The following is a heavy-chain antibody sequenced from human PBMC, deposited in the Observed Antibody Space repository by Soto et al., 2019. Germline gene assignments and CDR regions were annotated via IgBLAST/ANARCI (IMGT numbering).Heavy chain of an antibody. V-gene: IGHV1-18*01. CDR2: ISAYNGNT. Sequence: QVQLVQSGAEVKKPGASVKVSCKASGYTFTSDGISWVRRAPGQGLEWMGWISAYNGNTNYAQKLQGRVTMTTDTSTSTAYMEMRSLRSDDTAVYYCASSLLVGYGLEGESDWGQGTLVTVSS. J-gene: IGHJ4*02. CDR3: ASSLLVGYGLEGESD. CDR1: GYTFTSDG. D-gene: IGHD5-18*01.